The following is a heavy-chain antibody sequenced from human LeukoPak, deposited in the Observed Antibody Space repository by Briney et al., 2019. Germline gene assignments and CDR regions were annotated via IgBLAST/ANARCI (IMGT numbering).Heavy chain of an antibody. Sequence: SETLSLTCTVSGGSISSGGYYWSWIRQHPGKGLEWIGYIYYSGSTYYNPSLKSRVTISVDTSKNQFSLKLSSVTAADTAVYYCARGTGNYYSSSWYAGYWGQGTLVTVSS. J-gene: IGHJ4*02. CDR2: IYYSGST. D-gene: IGHD6-13*01. V-gene: IGHV4-31*03. CDR3: ARGTGNYYSSSWYAGY. CDR1: GGSISSGGYY.